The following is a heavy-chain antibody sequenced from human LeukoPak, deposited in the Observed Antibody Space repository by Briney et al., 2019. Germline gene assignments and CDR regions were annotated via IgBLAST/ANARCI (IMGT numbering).Heavy chain of an antibody. V-gene: IGHV4-34*01. D-gene: IGHD1-7*01. CDR3: ARGGITGTTSDSYFDY. Sequence: PSETLSLTCAVYGGSFSGYYWSWIRQPPGKGLEWIGEINHSGSTNYNPSLKSRVTISVDTSKNQFSLKLSSVTAADTAVYYCARGGITGTTSDSYFDYWGQGTLVTVSS. CDR1: GGSFSGYY. J-gene: IGHJ4*02. CDR2: INHSGST.